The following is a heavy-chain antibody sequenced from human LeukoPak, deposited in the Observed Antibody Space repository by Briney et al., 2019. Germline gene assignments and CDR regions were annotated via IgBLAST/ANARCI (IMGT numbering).Heavy chain of an antibody. Sequence: SVNVSCKASGGTFSSYAISWVRQAPGQGLEWMGGIIPIFGTANYAQKFQGRVTITADESTSTAYMELSSLRSEDTAVYYCARDGTIAAAGAHFDYWGQGTLVTVSS. J-gene: IGHJ4*02. CDR2: IIPIFGTA. CDR1: GGTFSSYA. V-gene: IGHV1-69*13. D-gene: IGHD6-13*01. CDR3: ARDGTIAAAGAHFDY.